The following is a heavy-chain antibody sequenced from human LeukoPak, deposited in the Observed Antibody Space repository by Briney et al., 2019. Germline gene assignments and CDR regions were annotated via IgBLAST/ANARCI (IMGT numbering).Heavy chain of an antibody. D-gene: IGHD6-13*01. V-gene: IGHV3-21*01. J-gene: IGHJ3*02. Sequence: PGGSLRLSCAASGFTFSSYSMNWVRQAPGKGLEWVSSISSSSSYIYYADSVKGRFTISRDNAKNSLYLQMNSLRAEDTAVYYCARDQAAGSDGFDIWGQGTLVTVSS. CDR3: ARDQAAGSDGFDI. CDR1: GFTFSSYS. CDR2: ISSSSSYI.